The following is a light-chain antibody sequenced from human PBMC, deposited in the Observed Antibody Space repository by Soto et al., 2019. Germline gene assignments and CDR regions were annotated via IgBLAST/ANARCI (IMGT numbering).Light chain of an antibody. Sequence: EIVLTQSPATLSVSPGERATLSCRASQSVGNNFAWYQQKPGQAPRLLIFATSTRATGVPGRFSGSGSGTEFTLTISSLQSEDFAVYYCQQYGDWPLTFGGGAKVEIE. CDR1: QSVGNN. J-gene: IGKJ4*01. CDR3: QQYGDWPLT. CDR2: ATS. V-gene: IGKV3-15*01.